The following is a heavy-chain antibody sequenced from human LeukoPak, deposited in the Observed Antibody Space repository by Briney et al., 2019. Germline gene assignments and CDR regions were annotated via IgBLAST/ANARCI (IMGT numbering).Heavy chain of an antibody. CDR3: ARLGGNYYDSSGYFDY. CDR2: ISSSSSYI. J-gene: IGHJ4*02. Sequence: PGGSLRLSCAASGFTFSSYAMSWVRQAPGKGLEWVSSISSSSSYIYYADSVKGRFTISRDNAKNSLYLQMNSLRAEDTAVYYCARLGGNYYDSSGYFDYWGQGTLVTVSS. V-gene: IGHV3-21*01. CDR1: GFTFSSYA. D-gene: IGHD3-22*01.